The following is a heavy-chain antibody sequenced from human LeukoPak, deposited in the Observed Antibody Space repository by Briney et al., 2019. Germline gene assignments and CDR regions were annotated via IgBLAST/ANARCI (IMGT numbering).Heavy chain of an antibody. CDR1: GGSISSYY. V-gene: IGHV4-4*07. D-gene: IGHD3-22*01. CDR2: IHTSGST. J-gene: IGHJ4*02. Sequence: SETLSLTCTVSGGSISSYYWSWIRQPAGKGLEWIGRIHTSGSTNYNPSLKSRVTMSVDTSKNQFSLKLSSVTAADTAVYYCARESYYYDSSDFDYWGQGTLVTVSS. CDR3: ARESYYYDSSDFDY.